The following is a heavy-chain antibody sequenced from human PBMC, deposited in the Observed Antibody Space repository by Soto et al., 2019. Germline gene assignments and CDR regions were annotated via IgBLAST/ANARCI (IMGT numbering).Heavy chain of an antibody. CDR1: GFTFSSYA. CDR3: AKRYTIVVVPAATIFDY. V-gene: IGHV3-23*01. D-gene: IGHD2-2*01. J-gene: IGHJ4*02. Sequence: GWLRLSGSASGFTFSSYAMSWVRQAAGKGLEWVSAISGSGGSTYYADSVKGRFTISRDNSKNTLYLQMNSLRAEDTAVYYCAKRYTIVVVPAATIFDYWGQGTLVTVSS. CDR2: ISGSGGST.